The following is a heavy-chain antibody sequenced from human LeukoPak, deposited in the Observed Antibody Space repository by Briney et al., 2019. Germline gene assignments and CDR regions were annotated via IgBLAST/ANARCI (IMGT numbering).Heavy chain of an antibody. CDR1: GFTFSSYA. V-gene: IGHV3-30*04. J-gene: IGHJ3*02. CDR2: ISYDGSNK. D-gene: IGHD3-3*01. Sequence: HPGRSLRLSCAASGFTFSSYAMHWVRQAPGKGLEWVAVISYDGSNKYYADSVKGRFTISRDNSKNTLYLQMNSLRAEDTAVYYCARDHIEYYDSPDDAFDIWGQGTMVTVSS. CDR3: ARDHIEYYDSPDDAFDI.